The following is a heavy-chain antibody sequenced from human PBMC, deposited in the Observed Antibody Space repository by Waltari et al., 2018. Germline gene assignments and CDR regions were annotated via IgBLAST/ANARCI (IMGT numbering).Heavy chain of an antibody. CDR1: GYTFTGYY. CDR3: ATSYSSSWSTLDY. Sequence: QVQLVQSGAEVKKPGASVKVSCKASGYTFTGYYMHWVRQAPGQGLEWMGWINPNSGGPNYAQKFQGRVTMTRDTSISTAYMELSRLRSDDTAVYYCATSYSSSWSTLDYWGQGTLVTVSS. V-gene: IGHV1-2*02. J-gene: IGHJ4*02. CDR2: INPNSGGP. D-gene: IGHD6-13*01.